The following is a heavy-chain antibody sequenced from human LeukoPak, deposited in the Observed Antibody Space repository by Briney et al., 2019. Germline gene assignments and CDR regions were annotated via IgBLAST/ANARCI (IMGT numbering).Heavy chain of an antibody. J-gene: IGHJ6*04. Sequence: PRGSLRLSCAVSGFTVSRTYMSWVRQAPGKGLEWVSIIYRDGETHYADSVKGRFTISRDNSKNTVDLQMNSLRAEDSALYYCARDVPPYSVSPWGLDVWGKGTTVIVSS. CDR1: GFTVSRTY. CDR2: IYRDGET. CDR3: ARDVPPYSVSPWGLDV. V-gene: IGHV3-66*01. D-gene: IGHD5/OR15-5a*01.